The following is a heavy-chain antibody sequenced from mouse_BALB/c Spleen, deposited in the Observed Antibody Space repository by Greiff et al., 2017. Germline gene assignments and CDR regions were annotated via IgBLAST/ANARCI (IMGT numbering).Heavy chain of an antibody. J-gene: IGHJ4*01. V-gene: IGHV1-7*01. CDR3: ARKDGYYHYAMDY. Sequence: QVHVKQSGAELAKPGASVKMSCKASGYTFTSYWMHWVKQRPGQGLEWIGYINPSTGYTEYNQKFKDKATLTADKSSSTAYMQLSSLTSEDSAVYYCARKDGYYHYAMDYWGQGTSVTVSS. CDR1: GYTFTSYW. CDR2: INPSTGYT. D-gene: IGHD2-3*01.